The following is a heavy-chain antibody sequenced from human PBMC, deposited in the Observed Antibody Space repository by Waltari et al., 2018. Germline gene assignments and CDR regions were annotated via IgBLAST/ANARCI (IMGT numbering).Heavy chain of an antibody. CDR2: IYYSGMT. V-gene: IGHV4-39*01. J-gene: IGHJ1*01. CDR1: GGSISSSSYY. CDR3: ARNYDFWSGYYLFQH. Sequence: QLQLQESGPGLVKPSETLSLTCTVSGGSISSSSYYWGWIRQPPGKGLEWIGSIYYSGMTYYNPSLKSRVTIAVETSKNQFALKLSSVTAADTAVYYCARNYDFWSGYYLFQHWGQGTLVTVSS. D-gene: IGHD3-3*01.